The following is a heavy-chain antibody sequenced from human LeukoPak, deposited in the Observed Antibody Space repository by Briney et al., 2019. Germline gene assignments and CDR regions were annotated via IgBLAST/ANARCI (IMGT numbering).Heavy chain of an antibody. Sequence: GGSLRLSCAASGFTFSSYSMNWVRQAPGKGLEWVSSISSSSSYIYYADSVKGRLTIPRDKAKNSRCLQMNSLRAEDTAVYYCARVCSGSHCGYWGQGTLVTVSS. CDR2: ISSSSSYI. V-gene: IGHV3-21*01. J-gene: IGHJ4*02. CDR3: ARVCSGSHCGY. D-gene: IGHD1-26*01. CDR1: GFTFSSYS.